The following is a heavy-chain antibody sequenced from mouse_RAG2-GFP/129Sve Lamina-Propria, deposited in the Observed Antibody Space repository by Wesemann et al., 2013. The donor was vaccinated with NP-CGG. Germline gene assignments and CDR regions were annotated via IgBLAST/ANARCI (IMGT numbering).Heavy chain of an antibody. CDR2: IYWDDDK. CDR1: GFSLSTSGMG. V-gene: IGHV8-12*01. D-gene: IGHD4-1*01. J-gene: IGHJ1*03. CDR3: ARSRGTGTGFYWYFDV. Sequence: QVTLKESGPGILQSSQTLSLTCSFSGFSLSTSGMGVSWIRQPSGKGLEWLAHIYWDDDKRYNPSLKSRLTISKDTSRNQVFLKITSVDTADTATYYCARSRGTGTGFYWYFDVWGTGTTVTVSS.